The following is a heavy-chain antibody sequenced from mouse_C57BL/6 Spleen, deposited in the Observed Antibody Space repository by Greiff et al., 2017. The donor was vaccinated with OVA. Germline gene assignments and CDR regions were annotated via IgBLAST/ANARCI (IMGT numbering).Heavy chain of an antibody. V-gene: IGHV1-61*01. D-gene: IGHD2-1*01. J-gene: IGHJ4*01. CDR3: ARDGYGNPYYAMDY. CDR1: GYTFTSYW. Sequence: VKLQQPGAELVRPGSSVKLSCKASGYTFTSYWMDWVKQRPGQGLEWIGNIYPSDSETHYNQKFKDKATLTVDKSSSTAYMQLSSLTSEDSAVYYCARDGYGNPYYAMDYWGQGTSVTVSS. CDR2: IYPSDSET.